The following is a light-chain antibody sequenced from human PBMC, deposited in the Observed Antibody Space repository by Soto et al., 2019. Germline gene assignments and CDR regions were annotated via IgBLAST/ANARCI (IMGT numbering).Light chain of an antibody. CDR3: QQSYRTPIT. Sequence: DIQMTQSPSSLSASVGDRVTITCLGSQSISSYLNCYQQGSVEAAKFLIYAASSLQSGVPSRFSGSGSGTEFTLTISSLQPEDFATYYCQQSYRTPITFGRGTRLEIK. J-gene: IGKJ5*01. CDR2: AAS. V-gene: IGKV1-39*01. CDR1: QSISSY.